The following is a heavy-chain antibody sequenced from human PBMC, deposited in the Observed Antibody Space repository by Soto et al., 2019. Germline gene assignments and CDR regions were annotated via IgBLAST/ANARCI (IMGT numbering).Heavy chain of an antibody. Sequence: GGSLRLSCAASGFTFSDYYMSWIRQAPGKGLEWVSYISSSGSTIYYADSVKGRFTISRDNAKNSLYLQMNSLRAEDTAVYYCASHTRFFLEWLIPWGQGTMVTVSS. CDR2: ISSSGSTI. V-gene: IGHV3-11*01. D-gene: IGHD3-3*01. CDR1: GFTFSDYY. CDR3: ASHTRFFLEWLIP. J-gene: IGHJ3*01.